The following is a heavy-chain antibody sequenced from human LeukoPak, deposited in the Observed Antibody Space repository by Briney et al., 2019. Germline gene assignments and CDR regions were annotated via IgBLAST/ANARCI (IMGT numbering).Heavy chain of an antibody. V-gene: IGHV3-30*04. CDR2: ISYDGSNK. D-gene: IGHD6-6*01. CDR3: ARDRSMATRLWTPTDY. CDR1: GFTFSSYA. J-gene: IGHJ4*02. Sequence: PGRSLRLSCAASGFTFSSYAMHWVRQAPGKGLEWVAVISYDGSNKYYADSVKGRFTISRDNARNSLYLQMNSLRAEDTAVYYCARDRSMATRLWTPTDYWGQGTLVTVSS.